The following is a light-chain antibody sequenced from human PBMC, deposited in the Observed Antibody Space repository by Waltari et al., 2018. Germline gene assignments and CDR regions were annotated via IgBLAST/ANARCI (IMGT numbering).Light chain of an antibody. CDR2: GAV. Sequence: EAVMTQSPATLSVSPGERVTLSCRASQSVSTDLAWYQQRPGQAPRVLIHGAVTRATGIPARFSGRGSGTEFTRTISSLQSEDSAVYYCQQYNKWLTFGGGTKVEI. CDR1: QSVSTD. V-gene: IGKV3-15*01. J-gene: IGKJ4*01. CDR3: QQYNKWLT.